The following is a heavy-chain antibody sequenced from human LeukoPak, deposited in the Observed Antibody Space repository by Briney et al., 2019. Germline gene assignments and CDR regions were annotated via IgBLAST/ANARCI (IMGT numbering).Heavy chain of an antibody. D-gene: IGHD3-3*02. CDR3: ARQHSDWFDP. CDR1: GGSVSSGSYY. CDR2: IYYSGST. V-gene: IGHV4-61*01. Sequence: PSETLSLTCTVSGGSVSSGSYYWSWIRQPPGKGLEWLGYIYYSGSTNYNPSLKSRVTISVDTSKNQFSLKLSSVTAADTAVYYCARQHSDWFDPWGQGTLVTVSS. J-gene: IGHJ5*02.